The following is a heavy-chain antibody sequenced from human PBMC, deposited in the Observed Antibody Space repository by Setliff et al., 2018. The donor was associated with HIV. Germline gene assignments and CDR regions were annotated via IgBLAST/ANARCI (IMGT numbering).Heavy chain of an antibody. CDR3: ARGGGTGSFDY. V-gene: IGHV4-34*13. J-gene: IGHJ4*02. CDR2: INVDGST. Sequence: WVRQAPGKRLECVSGINVDGSTNYNPSFESRVTMSIDTSKNQFSLKLSSVTAADTAVYYCARGGGTGSFDYWGQGTLVTVSS. D-gene: IGHD3-16*01.